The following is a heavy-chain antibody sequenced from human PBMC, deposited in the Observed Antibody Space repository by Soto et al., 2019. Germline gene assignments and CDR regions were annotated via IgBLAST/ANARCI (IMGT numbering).Heavy chain of an antibody. CDR2: IIHSEST. D-gene: IGHD1-26*01. CDR3: ARQRPTDGRWEFANYYGIDV. V-gene: IGHV4-34*12. CDR1: GGSFSAYY. Sequence: PSETLSLTCAVYGGSFSAYYWSWVRQPPGKGLEWIGEIIHSESTKYNPSLKSRVTISVDTSKNQFSLKLSSVTAADTAVYYCARQRPTDGRWEFANYYGIDVWGQGTPVTVSS. J-gene: IGHJ6*02.